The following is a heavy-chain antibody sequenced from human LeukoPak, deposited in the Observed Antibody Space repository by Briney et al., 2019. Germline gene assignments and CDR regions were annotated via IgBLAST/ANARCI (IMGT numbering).Heavy chain of an antibody. D-gene: IGHD1-26*01. J-gene: IGHJ4*02. CDR1: GYTFTGYY. CDR2: INPNSGGT. V-gene: IGHV1-2*02. Sequence: ASVKVSCKASGYTFTGYYMHWVRQAPGQGLEWMGWINPNSGGTNYAQKFQRRVTLTRDTSISTAYMELSRLRSDDTAVYYCARVNSGSYRPTGYWGQGILVTVSS. CDR3: ARVNSGSYRPTGY.